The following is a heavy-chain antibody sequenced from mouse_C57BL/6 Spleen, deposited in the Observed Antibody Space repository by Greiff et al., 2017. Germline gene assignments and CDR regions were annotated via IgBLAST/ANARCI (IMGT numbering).Heavy chain of an antibody. CDR1: GYTFTSYW. D-gene: IGHD1-1*01. Sequence: QVQLKQPGAELVKPGASVKLSCKASGYTFTSYWMHWVKQRPGQGLEWIGMIHPNSGSTNYNEKFKSKATLTVDKSSSTAYMQLSSLTSEDSAVYYCARDGSSYGGVFFDYWGQGTTLTVSS. J-gene: IGHJ2*01. CDR2: IHPNSGST. V-gene: IGHV1-64*01. CDR3: ARDGSSYGGVFFDY.